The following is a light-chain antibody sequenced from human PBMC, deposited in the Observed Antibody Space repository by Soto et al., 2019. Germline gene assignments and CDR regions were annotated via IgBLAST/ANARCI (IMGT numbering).Light chain of an antibody. J-gene: IGLJ1*01. CDR3: ATWADGLNSYV. CDR1: SSNIGSNT. CDR2: SNS. V-gene: IGLV1-44*01. Sequence: QSVLTQPPSASGTPGQRVTISCSGSSSNIGSNTVSWYQQLPQRAPKLLIFSNSQRPSGVPDRFSGSKSGTSASLAISGLQSEDEADYYCATWADGLNSYVFGTGTKLTVL.